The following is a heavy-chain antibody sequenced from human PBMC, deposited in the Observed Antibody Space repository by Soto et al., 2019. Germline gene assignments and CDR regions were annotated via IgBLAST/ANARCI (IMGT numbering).Heavy chain of an antibody. Sequence: ASVKLACKASGDTFTSYGISWVRQAPGQGLEWMGWISAYNGNTNYAQKLQGRVTMTTDTSTSTAYMELRSLRSDDTAVYYCARNLYDDSSGYFGYWGQGTLVTVSS. V-gene: IGHV1-18*01. CDR3: ARNLYDDSSGYFGY. J-gene: IGHJ4*02. CDR1: GDTFTSYG. D-gene: IGHD3-22*01. CDR2: ISAYNGNT.